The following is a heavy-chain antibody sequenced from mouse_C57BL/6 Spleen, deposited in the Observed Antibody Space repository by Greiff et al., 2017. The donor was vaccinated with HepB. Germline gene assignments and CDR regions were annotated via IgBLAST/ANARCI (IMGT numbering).Heavy chain of an antibody. CDR1: GYTFTDYY. D-gene: IGHD1-1*01. J-gene: IGHJ1*03. Sequence: QVQLKESGAELVRPGASVKLSCKASGYTFTDYYINWVKQRPGQGLEWIARIYPGSGNTYYNEKFKGKATLTAEKSSSTAYMQRSSLTSEDSAVYFCAREDYYGSSYWYFDVWGTGTTVTVSS. CDR3: AREDYYGSSYWYFDV. CDR2: IYPGSGNT. V-gene: IGHV1-76*01.